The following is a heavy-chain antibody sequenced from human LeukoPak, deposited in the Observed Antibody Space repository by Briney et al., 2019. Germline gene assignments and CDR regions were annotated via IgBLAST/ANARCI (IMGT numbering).Heavy chain of an antibody. CDR1: GFTFSSYG. CDR2: ISYDGSNK. Sequence: PGGSLRLSCAASGFTFSSYGMHWVRQAPGKGLEWVAVISYDGSNKYYADSVKGRFTISRDNSKNTLYLQMNSLRAEDTAVYYCARSPEYCSGGSCSWGQGTLVTVSS. CDR3: ARSPEYCSGGSCS. J-gene: IGHJ5*02. D-gene: IGHD2-15*01. V-gene: IGHV3-30*04.